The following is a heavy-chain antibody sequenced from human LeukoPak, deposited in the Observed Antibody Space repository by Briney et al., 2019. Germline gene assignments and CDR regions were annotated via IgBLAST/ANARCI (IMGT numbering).Heavy chain of an antibody. CDR1: GHSISSYY. D-gene: IGHD3-3*01. V-gene: IGHV4-59*12. Sequence: PSETLSLACTVSGHSISSYYWSWIRQPPGKGLEWIGFIYYSGSTNYNPSLKSRVTISVDTSENQFSLKLSSVTAADTAVYYCARGSRISMIGVVHMRGTFDIWGQGTAVTVSS. CDR3: ARGSRISMIGVVHMRGTFDI. J-gene: IGHJ3*02. CDR2: IYYSGST.